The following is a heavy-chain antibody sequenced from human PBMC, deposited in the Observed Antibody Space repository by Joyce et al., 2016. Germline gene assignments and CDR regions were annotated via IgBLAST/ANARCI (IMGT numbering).Heavy chain of an antibody. Sequence: QVQLVESGGGVVQPGRSLRLSCAASGFTFRSCGMHWVRQAPGKGLEWVAVISYDGNNKYYADSVKGRLILSRDNSKNTLYLQMNRLRVEDTAVYDCAKELDTIGMDVWGQGTTVTVSS. D-gene: IGHD3-3*01. CDR2: ISYDGNNK. V-gene: IGHV3-30*18. CDR1: GFTFRSCG. CDR3: AKELDTIGMDV. J-gene: IGHJ6*02.